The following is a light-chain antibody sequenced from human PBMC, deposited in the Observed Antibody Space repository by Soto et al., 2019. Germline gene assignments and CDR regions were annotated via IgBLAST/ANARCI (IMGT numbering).Light chain of an antibody. CDR2: GAS. CDR1: QSVSSSY. V-gene: IGKV3-20*01. Sequence: EIVLTQSPGTLSLSPGEIATLSFSASQSVSSSYLAWYQQKPGQAPRLLIYGASSRATGIPDRFSGSGSGTDFTLTISRLEPEDFAIYYCQQYNNWPAITFGQGTRLEIK. J-gene: IGKJ5*01. CDR3: QQYNNWPAIT.